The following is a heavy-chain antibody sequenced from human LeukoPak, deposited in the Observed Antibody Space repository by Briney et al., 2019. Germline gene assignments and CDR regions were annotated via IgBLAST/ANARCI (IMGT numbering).Heavy chain of an antibody. V-gene: IGHV3-48*03. Sequence: GRSLRLSCAASGFTFSNYEFNWVRQAPGKGLEWVSYISSSGRNIYYADSVKGRFTISRDNAKNSVYLQMNTLRDEDTAVYYCVSRPKGTYYFEYWRQGTLVTVSS. D-gene: IGHD3-10*01. CDR2: ISSSGRNI. CDR3: VSRPKGTYYFEY. J-gene: IGHJ4*02. CDR1: GFTFSNYE.